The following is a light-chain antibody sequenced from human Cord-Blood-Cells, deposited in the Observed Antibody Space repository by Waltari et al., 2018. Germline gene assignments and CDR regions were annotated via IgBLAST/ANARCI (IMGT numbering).Light chain of an antibody. CDR3: QQYYSTPLT. J-gene: IGKJ4*01. Sequence: DIVMTQSPDSLAVSLGARATINCQSSQSVLYRSNNKNYLAWYQQKPGQPPKLLIYWASTRESGVPDRFSGSGSGTDFTLTISSLQAEDVAVYYCQQYYSTPLTFGGGTKVEIK. CDR1: QSVLYRSNNKNY. V-gene: IGKV4-1*01. CDR2: WAS.